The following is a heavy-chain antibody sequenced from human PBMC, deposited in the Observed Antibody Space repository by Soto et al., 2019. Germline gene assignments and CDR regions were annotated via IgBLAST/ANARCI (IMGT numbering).Heavy chain of an antibody. CDR3: ARDLSVAGLDY. CDR1: GFTFSSYG. V-gene: IGHV3-33*01. CDR2: LRYDGTNE. Sequence: GGSLRLSCAASGFTFSSYGMHWVRQAPGKGLEWLAVLRYDGTNENYSDSVKGRFAISRDISKNTLYLQMNSLRVEDTAVYYCARDLSVAGLDYRGQGTQVTVSS. D-gene: IGHD6-19*01. J-gene: IGHJ4*02.